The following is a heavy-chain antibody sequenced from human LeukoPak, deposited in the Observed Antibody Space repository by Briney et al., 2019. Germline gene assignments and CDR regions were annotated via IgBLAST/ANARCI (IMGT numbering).Heavy chain of an antibody. V-gene: IGHV3-9*03. D-gene: IGHD3-10*01. CDR3: AKGSGPRGWSYFDY. J-gene: IGHJ4*02. Sequence: QPGRSLRLSCAASGFTFDDYAMHWVRQAPGKGLEWVSGISWNSGSIGYADSVKGRFTISRDNAKNSLYLQMNSLRAEDMALYYCAKGSGPRGWSYFDYWGQGTLVTVSS. CDR2: ISWNSGSI. CDR1: GFTFDDYA.